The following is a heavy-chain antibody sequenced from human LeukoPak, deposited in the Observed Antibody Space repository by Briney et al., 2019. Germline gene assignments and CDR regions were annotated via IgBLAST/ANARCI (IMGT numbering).Heavy chain of an antibody. D-gene: IGHD2-2*01. V-gene: IGHV3-7*01. CDR1: EFSFSTNW. J-gene: IGHJ4*02. CDR2: LNEDGSVK. CDR3: ANVPRSTVSY. Sequence: GGSLRLSCAASEFSFSTNWMHWVRQTPGKGLEWVAELNEDGSVKYYVDSVKGRFTISRNNAKSLLFLQMYNLRTEDTGVYFCANVPRSTVSYWGRGTLVTVSS.